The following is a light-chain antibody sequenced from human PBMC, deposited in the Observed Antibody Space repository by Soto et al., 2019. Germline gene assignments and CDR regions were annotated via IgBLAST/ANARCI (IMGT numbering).Light chain of an antibody. CDR3: QRSYRTPPS. CDR1: QSISSY. V-gene: IGKV1-39*01. CDR2: AAS. Sequence: DIQMTQSPSSLSASVGDRVTITCRASQSISSYLNWYQQKPGKAPSLLIYAASILQSGVTSRFSGSAYGTDVDLTISSLQPEEFAAYYCQRSYRTPPSFGQGTKLEIK. J-gene: IGKJ2*01.